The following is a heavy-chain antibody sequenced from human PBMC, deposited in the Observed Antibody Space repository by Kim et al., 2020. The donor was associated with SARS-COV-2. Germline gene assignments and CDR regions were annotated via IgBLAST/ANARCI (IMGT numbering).Heavy chain of an antibody. J-gene: IGHJ4*02. Sequence: GGSLRLSCAASGFTFSSYSMNWVRQAPGKGLEWVSSISSSSSYIYYADSVKGRFTISRDNAKNSLYLQMNSLRAEDTAVYYCARDSLSGSYVDYWGQGTLVTVSS. D-gene: IGHD1-26*01. CDR1: GFTFSSYS. CDR2: ISSSSSYI. V-gene: IGHV3-21*01. CDR3: ARDSLSGSYVDY.